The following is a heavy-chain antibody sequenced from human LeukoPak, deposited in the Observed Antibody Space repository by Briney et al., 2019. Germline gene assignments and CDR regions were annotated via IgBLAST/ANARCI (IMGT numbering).Heavy chain of an antibody. J-gene: IGHJ4*02. CDR1: GYTFTSYG. V-gene: IGHV1-18*01. CDR3: ARDRLPRTDYCSGGSCYSSRPVTTWVWDY. CDR2: ISAYNGNT. D-gene: IGHD2-15*01. Sequence: GASVKVSCKASGYTFTSYGISWVRQAPGQGLEWMGWISAYNGNTNYAQKLQGRVTMTTDTSTSTAYMELRSLRSDDTAVYYCARDRLPRTDYCSGGSCYSSRPVTTWVWDYWGQGTLVTVSS.